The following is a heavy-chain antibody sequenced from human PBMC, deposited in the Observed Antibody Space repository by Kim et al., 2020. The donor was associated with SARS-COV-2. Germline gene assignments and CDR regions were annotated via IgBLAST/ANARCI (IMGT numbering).Heavy chain of an antibody. CDR1: GGSFSGYY. CDR2: INHSGST. D-gene: IGHD2-21*02. J-gene: IGHJ4*02. CDR3: AIVVVTAIR. Sequence: SETLSLTCAVYGGSFSGYYWSWIRQPPGKGLEWIGEINHSGSTNYNPSLKSRVTISVDTSKNQFSLKLSSVTAADTAVYYCAIVVVTAIRWGQGTLVTVSS. V-gene: IGHV4-34*01.